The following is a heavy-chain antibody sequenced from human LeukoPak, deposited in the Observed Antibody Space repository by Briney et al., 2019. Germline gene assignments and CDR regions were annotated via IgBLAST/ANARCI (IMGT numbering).Heavy chain of an antibody. Sequence: GGSLRLSCAASGFSFSSFAMTWVRQAPGKGREWVFSITGGHYATYNTDSVKGRFTISRDNAKNTLYLQMNSVRADDTAIYYCTKDPNGDYIGAFDPWGQGTLVTVSS. V-gene: IGHV3-23*01. CDR1: GFSFSSFA. D-gene: IGHD4-17*01. CDR3: TKDPNGDYIGAFDP. CDR2: ITGGHYAT. J-gene: IGHJ5*02.